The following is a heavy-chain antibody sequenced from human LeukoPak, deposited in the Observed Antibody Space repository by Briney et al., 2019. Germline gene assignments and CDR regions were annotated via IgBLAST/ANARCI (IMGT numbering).Heavy chain of an antibody. CDR3: ARRERYCSSISCYGVDY. D-gene: IGHD2-2*01. J-gene: IGHJ4*02. CDR1: GFSFTSYW. V-gene: IGHV5-51*01. Sequence: GESLQISCKGSGFSFTSYWIGWVRQMPGKGLEWMGIIYPSDSDTRYSPSFQGQVTISADKSISTAYLQWSSLKASDTAMYYCARRERYCSSISCYGVDYWGQGTLVTVSS. CDR2: IYPSDSDT.